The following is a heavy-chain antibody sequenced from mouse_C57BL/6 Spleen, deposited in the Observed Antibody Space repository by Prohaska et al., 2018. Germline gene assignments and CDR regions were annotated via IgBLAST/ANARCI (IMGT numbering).Heavy chain of an antibody. Sequence: EVQLLETGGGLVQPGGSRGLSCEGSGFTFSGFWMSWVRQTPGKNLEWIGDINSDGIAINYAPSIKDRFTIFRDNDKSTLYLQMSNVRSEDTATYFCMRYGSSYWYFDVWGTGTTVTVSS. CDR2: INSDGIAI. D-gene: IGHD1-1*01. CDR3: MRYGSSYWYFDV. J-gene: IGHJ1*03. V-gene: IGHV11-2*01. CDR1: GFTFSGFW.